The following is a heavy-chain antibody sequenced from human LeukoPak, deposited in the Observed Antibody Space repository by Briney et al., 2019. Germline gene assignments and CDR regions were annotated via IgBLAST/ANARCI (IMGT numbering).Heavy chain of an antibody. CDR3: ARGRRGIVVVPAAIPRNWFDP. J-gene: IGHJ5*02. Sequence: PSETLSLTCAVYGGSFSGYYWSWTRQPPGKGLEWIGEINHSGSTNYNPSLKSRVTISVDTSKNQFSLKLSSVTAADTAVYYCARGRRGIVVVPAAIPRNWFDPWGQGTLVTVSS. CDR2: INHSGST. D-gene: IGHD2-2*02. CDR1: GGSFSGYY. V-gene: IGHV4-34*01.